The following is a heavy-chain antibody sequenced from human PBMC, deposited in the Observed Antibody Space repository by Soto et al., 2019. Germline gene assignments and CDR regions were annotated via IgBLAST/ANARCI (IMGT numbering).Heavy chain of an antibody. D-gene: IGHD1-20*01. Sequence: GSGSYAGEPTETLTLTCTFSGFSLTSPGMCVSWIRQSPGKALEWLALIERDDDDKYYSTSLKTRLTISKDTRKNQVVLTMANMEPADTATYYCARSIRGPRRFNGMDVWGQWTTVTVSS. CDR3: ARSIRGPRRFNGMDV. V-gene: IGHV2-70*13. J-gene: IGHJ6*02. CDR2: IERDDDDK. CDR1: GFSLTSPGMC.